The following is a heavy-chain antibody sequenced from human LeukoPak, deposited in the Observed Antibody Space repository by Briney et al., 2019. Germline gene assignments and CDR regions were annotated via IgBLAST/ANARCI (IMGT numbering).Heavy chain of an antibody. J-gene: IGHJ4*02. V-gene: IGHV3-23*01. CDR3: AKGGTGSWYYFDY. CDR1: GFGVHTFA. Sequence: GGSPRLSCAVSGFGVHTFAMSWVRQAPGKGLEWLSSITKYDGRVYYADSVRGRFTISRDNSKNTLYLQMNSLRAEDTAVYYCAKGGTGSWYYFDYWGQGTLVTVSS. D-gene: IGHD6-13*01. CDR2: ITKYDGRV.